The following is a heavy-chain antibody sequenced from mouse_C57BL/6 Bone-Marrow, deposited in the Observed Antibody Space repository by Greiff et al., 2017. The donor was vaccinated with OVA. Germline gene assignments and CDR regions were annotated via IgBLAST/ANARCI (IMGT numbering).Heavy chain of an antibody. J-gene: IGHJ3*01. CDR1: GYTFTDYE. CDR3: TRWNGSSLAWFAY. CDR2: IDPETGGT. Sequence: LQQSGAELVRPGASVTLSCKASGYTFTDYEMHWVKQTPVHGLEWIGAIDPETGGTAYNQKFKGKAILTADKSSSTAYMELRSLTSEDSAVYYCTRWNGSSLAWFAYWGQGTLVTVSA. D-gene: IGHD1-1*01. V-gene: IGHV1-15*01.